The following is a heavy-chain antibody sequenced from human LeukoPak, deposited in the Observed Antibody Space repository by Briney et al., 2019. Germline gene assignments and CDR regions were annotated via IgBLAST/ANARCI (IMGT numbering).Heavy chain of an antibody. D-gene: IGHD3-16*02. CDR3: ARVKSYDYVWGSYRYGWFDP. CDR1: GGSFSGYY. Sequence: SETLSLTCAVYGGSFSGYYWSWIRQPPGKGLEWIGEINHSGSTNYNPSLKSRVTISVDTSKNQFSLKLSSVTAADTAVYYCARVKSYDYVWGSYRYGWFDPWGQGTLVTVSS. J-gene: IGHJ5*02. V-gene: IGHV4-34*01. CDR2: INHSGST.